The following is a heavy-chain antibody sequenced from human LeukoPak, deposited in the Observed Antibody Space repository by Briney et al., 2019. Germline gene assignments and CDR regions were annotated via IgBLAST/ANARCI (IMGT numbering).Heavy chain of an antibody. V-gene: IGHV3-23*01. D-gene: IGHD1-1*01. CDR2: IGRSGDKT. CDR3: ARESRGTGGTTAFDC. J-gene: IGHJ4*02. Sequence: GGSLRLSCTTSVFAFSNHEMTCVRQAQGKGLEWVSHIGRSGDKTYYADSVKGRFTISRDNSKNTVYLQMNSLRVEDTAVYYCARESRGTGGTTAFDCWGQGTLVTVSS. CDR1: VFAFSNHE.